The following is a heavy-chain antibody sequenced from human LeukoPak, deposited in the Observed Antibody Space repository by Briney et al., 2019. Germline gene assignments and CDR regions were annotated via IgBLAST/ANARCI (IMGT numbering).Heavy chain of an antibody. CDR1: GFTFSSYA. D-gene: IGHD2-15*01. Sequence: GGSLRLSCAASGFTFSSYAMRWVRQAPGKGLEWVSAISGSGGSTYYADSVKGRFTISRDNSKNTLYLQMNSLRAEDTAVYYCAKDLSTYRSPRYYFDYWGQGTLFTVSS. CDR2: ISGSGGST. V-gene: IGHV3-23*01. J-gene: IGHJ4*02. CDR3: AKDLSTYRSPRYYFDY.